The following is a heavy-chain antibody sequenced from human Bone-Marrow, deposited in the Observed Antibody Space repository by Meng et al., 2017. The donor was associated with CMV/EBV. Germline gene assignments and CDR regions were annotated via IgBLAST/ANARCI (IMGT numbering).Heavy chain of an antibody. Sequence: TLSGYSMNWVRQARGKGLEWVSSISSLSSYRYYADSVKGRFTISRDNAKNSLYLQMNSLRAEDTAVYYCARDGGSVSMIVVANYFDYWGQGTLVTVSS. CDR2: ISSLSSYR. CDR1: TLSGYS. D-gene: IGHD3-22*01. CDR3: ARDGGSVSMIVVANYFDY. J-gene: IGHJ4*02. V-gene: IGHV3-21*01.